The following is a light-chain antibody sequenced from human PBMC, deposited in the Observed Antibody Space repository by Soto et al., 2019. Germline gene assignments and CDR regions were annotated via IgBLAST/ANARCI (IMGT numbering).Light chain of an antibody. CDR2: AAS. CDR1: QGIGND. V-gene: IGKV1-17*01. Sequence: IQMTQSPSSLSASVGDRVTITCRASQGIGNDLGWYQQKPGKAPKRLIYAASSLPSGVPSRFSGSGSGTEFTLTISSLQPEDFATYYCLQHHSYPFTFGPGTKVDIK. CDR3: LQHHSYPFT. J-gene: IGKJ3*01.